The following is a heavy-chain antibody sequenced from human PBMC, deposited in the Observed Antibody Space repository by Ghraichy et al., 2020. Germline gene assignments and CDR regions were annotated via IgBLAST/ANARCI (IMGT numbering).Heavy chain of an antibody. CDR2: IYYSGST. CDR1: GGSISSSSYY. V-gene: IGHV4-39*01. CDR3: ARGYSYGSNPFDY. J-gene: IGHJ4*02. D-gene: IGHD5-18*01. Sequence: LSLTCTVSGGSISSSSYYWGWIRQPPGKGRGGFGSIYYSGSTYYNPSLMSRVTISVDTSKNQFSLKLSSVTAADTAVYYCARGYSYGSNPFDYWGQGTLVTVSS.